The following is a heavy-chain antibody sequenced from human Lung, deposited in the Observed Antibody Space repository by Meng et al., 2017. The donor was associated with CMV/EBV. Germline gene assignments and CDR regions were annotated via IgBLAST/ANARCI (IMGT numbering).Heavy chain of an antibody. CDR2: IGGNGRNT. V-gene: IGHV3-23*01. Sequence: ESXKISCAASGFTFRNYAMSWVRQTPGMGLEWVSLIGGNGRNTDYAASVKGRFTISRDNSKSTLYLQMNSLRAEDTAIYYCATYDLLTGPDYWGQGTLVTGSS. CDR3: ATYDLLTGPDY. D-gene: IGHD3-9*01. J-gene: IGHJ4*02. CDR1: GFTFRNYA.